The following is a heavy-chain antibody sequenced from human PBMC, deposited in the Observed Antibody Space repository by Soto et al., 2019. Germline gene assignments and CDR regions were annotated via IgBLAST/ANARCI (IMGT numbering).Heavy chain of an antibody. Sequence: ASVKVSCKASGYTFTSYGISWVRQAPGQGLEWMGWISAYNGNTNYAQKLQGRVTMTTDTSTSTAYMELRSLRSDDTAVYYCARVSITIFGVVVTWFDPWGKGTLVTVPS. CDR3: ARVSITIFGVVVTWFDP. D-gene: IGHD3-3*01. CDR1: GYTFTSYG. CDR2: ISAYNGNT. V-gene: IGHV1-18*01. J-gene: IGHJ5*02.